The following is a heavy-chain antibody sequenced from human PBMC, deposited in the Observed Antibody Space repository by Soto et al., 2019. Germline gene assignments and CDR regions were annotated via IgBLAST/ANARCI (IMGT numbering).Heavy chain of an antibody. Sequence: LKISCKGSGYSFTSYWIGWVRQMPGKGLEWMGIIYPGDSDTRYSPSFQGQVTISADKSISTAYLQWSSLKASDTAMYYCARQIPRGYYDFWSGYGYNWFDPWGQGTLVTVSS. V-gene: IGHV5-51*01. D-gene: IGHD3-3*01. J-gene: IGHJ5*02. CDR2: IYPGDSDT. CDR3: ARQIPRGYYDFWSGYGYNWFDP. CDR1: GYSFTSYW.